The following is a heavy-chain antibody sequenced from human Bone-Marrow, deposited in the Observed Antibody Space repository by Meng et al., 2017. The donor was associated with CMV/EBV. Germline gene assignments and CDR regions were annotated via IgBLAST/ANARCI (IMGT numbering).Heavy chain of an antibody. Sequence: GSLRLSCTVSGGSISSSSYYWGWIRQPPGKGLEWIGEINHSGSTNYNPSLKSRVTISVDTSKNQFSLKLSSVTAADTAVYYCARLLRFLRDWFDPWGQGTRVTVSS. J-gene: IGHJ5*02. V-gene: IGHV4-39*07. CDR2: INHSGST. CDR1: GGSISSSSYY. D-gene: IGHD3-3*01. CDR3: ARLLRFLRDWFDP.